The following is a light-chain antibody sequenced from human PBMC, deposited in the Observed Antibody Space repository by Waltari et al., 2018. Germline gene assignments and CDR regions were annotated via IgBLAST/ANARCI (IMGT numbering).Light chain of an antibody. V-gene: IGKV3-20*01. CDR3: QKYDFLPAT. Sequence: EIVLTQSPGNLSLSPGERATLSCRASQGFGKYLAWYQQRPGQAPRLLLYHTSLRATGIPDRFSGRWYGTDFSLTISRLEPEDFAVYYCQKYDFLPATFGQGTTVEIK. CDR1: QGFGKY. CDR2: HTS. J-gene: IGKJ1*01.